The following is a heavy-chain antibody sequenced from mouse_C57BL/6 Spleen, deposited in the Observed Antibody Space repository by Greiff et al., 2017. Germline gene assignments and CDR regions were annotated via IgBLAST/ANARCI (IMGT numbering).Heavy chain of an antibody. CDR3: AMSDLITTVAAY. D-gene: IGHD1-1*01. V-gene: IGHV1-55*01. Sequence: QVQLQQPGAELVKPGASVKMSCKASGYTFTSYWITWVKQRPGQGLEWIGEIYPGSGSTNYNEKFKSKATLTVDTSSSTAYMQLSSLTSEDSAVYYCAMSDLITTVAAYWGQGTLVTVSA. CDR1: GYTFTSYW. CDR2: IYPGSGST. J-gene: IGHJ3*01.